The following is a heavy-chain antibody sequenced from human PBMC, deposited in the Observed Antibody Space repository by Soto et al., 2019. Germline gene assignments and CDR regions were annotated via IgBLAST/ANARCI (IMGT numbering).Heavy chain of an antibody. J-gene: IGHJ4*02. V-gene: IGHV4-31*03. CDR3: ARGPSPSLYSSGWYVYFDY. Sequence: PSETLSLTCTVSGGSISSGGYYWSWIRQHPGKGLEWIGYIYYSGSTYYNPSLKSRVTISVDTSKNQFSLKLSSVTAADTAVYYCARGPSPSLYSSGWYVYFDYWAQGTLVTVSS. D-gene: IGHD6-19*01. CDR2: IYYSGST. CDR1: GGSISSGGYY.